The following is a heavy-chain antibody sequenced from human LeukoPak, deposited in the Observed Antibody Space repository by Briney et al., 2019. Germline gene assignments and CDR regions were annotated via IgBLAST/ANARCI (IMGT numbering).Heavy chain of an antibody. CDR1: GFTFSSYA. CDR2: ISGSGGST. J-gene: IGHJ5*02. V-gene: IGHV3-23*01. D-gene: IGHD2-15*01. CDR3: AKPPYCSGGSCYHWFDP. Sequence: QAGGSLRLSCAASGFTFSSYAMSWVRQAPGKGLEWVSAISGSGGSTYYADSVKGRFTISRDNSKNTLYLQMNSLRAEDTAVYYCAKPPYCSGGSCYHWFDPWGQGTLVTVSS.